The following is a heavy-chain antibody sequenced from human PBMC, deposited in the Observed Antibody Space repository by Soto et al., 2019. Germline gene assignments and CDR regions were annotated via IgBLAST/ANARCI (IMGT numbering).Heavy chain of an antibody. D-gene: IGHD3-10*01. J-gene: IGHJ6*03. CDR1: GGSISSGGYY. V-gene: IGHV4-31*03. Sequence: QVQLQESGPGLVKPSQTLSLTCTVSGGSISSGGYYWSWIRQHPGKGLEWIGYIYYSGSTYYNTSLKSRVTISVDTSKNQFSLKLSSVTAADTAVYYCARVYGSGKFYYYMDVWGKGTTVTVSS. CDR3: ARVYGSGKFYYYMDV. CDR2: IYYSGST.